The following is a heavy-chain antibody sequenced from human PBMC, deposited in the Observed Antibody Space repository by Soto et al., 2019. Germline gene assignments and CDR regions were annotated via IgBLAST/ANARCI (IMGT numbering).Heavy chain of an antibody. CDR2: IIPIFGTA. CDR1: GGTFSSYS. J-gene: IGHJ4*02. CDR3: ARDGGRHSGGIDY. V-gene: IGHV1-69*01. D-gene: IGHD1-26*01. Sequence: QVQLVQSGAEVKKPGSSVKVSCKASGGTFSSYSINWVRQAPGQGLEWMGEIIPIFGTANYAQKFQGRVTMTADESMSTAYMELGSLRSEDTAVYYCARDGGRHSGGIDYWGQGTLVTVSS.